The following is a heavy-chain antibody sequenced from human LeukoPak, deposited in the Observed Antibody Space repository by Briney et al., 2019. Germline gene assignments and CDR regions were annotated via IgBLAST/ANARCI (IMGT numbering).Heavy chain of an antibody. CDR2: ISAYNGNT. Sequence: GASIKVSCKTSGYTFSDYGISWLRQAPRQGLEWMGWISAYNGNTNYAQKLQGRVTMTTDTSTSTAYMELRSLRSDDTAVYYCARDLGWRDSSGSSDYWGQGTLVTVSS. J-gene: IGHJ4*02. V-gene: IGHV1-18*01. CDR1: GYTFSDYG. CDR3: ARDLGWRDSSGSSDY. D-gene: IGHD3-22*01.